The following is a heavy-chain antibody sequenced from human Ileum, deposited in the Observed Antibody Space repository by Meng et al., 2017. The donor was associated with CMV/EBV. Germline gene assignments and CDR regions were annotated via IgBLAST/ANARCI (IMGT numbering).Heavy chain of an antibody. CDR2: IYHTGRT. V-gene: IGHV4-39*07. CDR1: DSPIITSSYY. D-gene: IGHD3-22*01. CDR3: ARAASRHYDSSGFSGFFDY. Sequence: SETLSLTCSVSDSPIITSSYYWGWIRQTPEKGLEWIGSIYHTGRTYDNPSLKSRVTISIDTSRSQFSLKLTYVTAADTAIYYCARAASRHYDSSGFSGFFDYWAQGTMVTVSS. J-gene: IGHJ4*02.